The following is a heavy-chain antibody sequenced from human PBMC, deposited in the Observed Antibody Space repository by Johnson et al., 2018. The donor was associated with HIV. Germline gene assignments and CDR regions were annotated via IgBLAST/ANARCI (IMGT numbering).Heavy chain of an antibody. V-gene: IGHV3-30*03. CDR1: GFTFSGYG. CDR3: ARGYYYGSGSYYNSGAFDI. Sequence: QVQLVESGGGLVQPGGSLRLSCAASGFTFSGYGMHWVRQAPGKGLEWVAVISYDGNNKYYADSVKGRFTISRDNSKNTLYLQMNSLTAGDTAVYYCARGYYYGSGSYYNSGAFDIWGQGTMVTVSS. CDR2: ISYDGNNK. J-gene: IGHJ3*02. D-gene: IGHD3-10*01.